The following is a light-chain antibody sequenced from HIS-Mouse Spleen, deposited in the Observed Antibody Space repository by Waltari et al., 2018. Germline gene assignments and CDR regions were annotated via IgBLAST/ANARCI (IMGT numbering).Light chain of an antibody. V-gene: IGLV1-44*01. J-gene: IGLJ1*01. Sequence: QSVLTQPPSASGTPGQRVTISCSGSSSNIGSNTVNWYQQPPGTAPKLLIYSNHHRPSGIPDRFAGSKSGTSAALAISGLQSEDEADYYCAAWDDSLNGNDVFGTGTKVTVL. CDR1: SSNIGSNT. CDR2: SNH. CDR3: AAWDDSLNGNDV.